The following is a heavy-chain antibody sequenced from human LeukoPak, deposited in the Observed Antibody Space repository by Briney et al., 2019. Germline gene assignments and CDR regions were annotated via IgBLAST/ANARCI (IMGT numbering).Heavy chain of an antibody. J-gene: IGHJ4*02. CDR2: IIPIFGTA. D-gene: IGHD3-22*01. CDR1: GGTFSSYA. CDR3: ARYSDYYDSSGYYLDY. V-gene: IGHV1-69*05. Sequence: GASVKVSCKASGGTFSSYAISWVRQAPGQGLEWMGGIIPIFGTANYAQKFQGRVTITTDESTSTAYMELSSLRSKDTAVYYCARYSDYYDSSGYYLDYWGQGTLVTVSS.